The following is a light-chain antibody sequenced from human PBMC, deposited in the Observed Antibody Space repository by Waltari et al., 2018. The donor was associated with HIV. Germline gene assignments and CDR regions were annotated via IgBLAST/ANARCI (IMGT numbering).Light chain of an antibody. V-gene: IGKV3-15*01. CDR3: QQYNKWPPYT. J-gene: IGKJ2*01. Sequence: EIMLTQSPDSRPVSPGESATLPCRASQSLSANVAWYQQQPAQPSRLLIYAASTRATGVPARFSGSGSGTEFTLTISGLQSDDSATYYCQQYNKWPPYTFGQGTKVEIK. CDR1: QSLSAN. CDR2: AAS.